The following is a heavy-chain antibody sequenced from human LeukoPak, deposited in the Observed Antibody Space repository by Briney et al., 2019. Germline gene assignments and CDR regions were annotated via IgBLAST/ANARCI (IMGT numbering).Heavy chain of an antibody. CDR3: ASDTRPRYYDTSRFDY. CDR2: ISSSSSYI. J-gene: IGHJ4*02. CDR1: GFTFSSYS. Sequence: GGSLRLSCAASGFTFSSYSMNWVRQAPGKGLEWVSSISSSSSYIYYADSVKGRFTISRANAKNSLYLQTHSLRSEATAVYYCASDTRPRYYDTSRFDYWGQGTLLTVSS. V-gene: IGHV3-21*01. D-gene: IGHD3-22*01.